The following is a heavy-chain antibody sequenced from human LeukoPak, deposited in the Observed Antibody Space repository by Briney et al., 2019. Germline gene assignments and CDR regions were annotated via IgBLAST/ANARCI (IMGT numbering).Heavy chain of an antibody. CDR3: ARGPTFYDYVWGSYRYYYGMDV. D-gene: IGHD3-16*02. V-gene: IGHV4-59*01. CDR2: IYYSGST. Sequence: SETLSLTCTVSGGSISSYYWSWIRQPPGKGLEWIGYIYYSGSTNYNPSLMSRVTISVDTSENQFSLKLSSVTAADTAVYYCARGPTFYDYVWGSYRYYYGMDVWGQGTTVTVSS. CDR1: GGSISSYY. J-gene: IGHJ6*02.